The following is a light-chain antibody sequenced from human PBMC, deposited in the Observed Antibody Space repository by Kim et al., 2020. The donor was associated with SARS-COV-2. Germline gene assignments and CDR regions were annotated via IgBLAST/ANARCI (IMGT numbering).Light chain of an antibody. Sequence: SYELTQPPSVSVSPGQTASITCSGDKLGHKYACWYQQKPGQSPVLVIYQDSKRPSGIPEQFSGSNSGNTATLTISGTQAMDEADYYCQAWDSSTVVFGGGTQLTVL. CDR1: KLGHKY. J-gene: IGLJ2*01. CDR3: QAWDSSTVV. CDR2: QDS. V-gene: IGLV3-1*01.